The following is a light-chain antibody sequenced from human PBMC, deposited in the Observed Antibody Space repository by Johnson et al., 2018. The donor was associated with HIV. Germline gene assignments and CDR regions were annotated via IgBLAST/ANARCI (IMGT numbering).Light chain of an antibody. CDR2: DNN. V-gene: IGLV1-51*01. J-gene: IGLJ1*01. Sequence: QSVLTQPPSVSAAPGQKVTISCSGSSCDIGNNYVSCHQQLPGTAPKLLIYDNNKRPSGIPDRFSGSKSGTSVTLAITGLQTGDEADYYCGTWDSSLSVYVFGTGTKVTFL. CDR3: GTWDSSLSVYV. CDR1: SCDIGNNY.